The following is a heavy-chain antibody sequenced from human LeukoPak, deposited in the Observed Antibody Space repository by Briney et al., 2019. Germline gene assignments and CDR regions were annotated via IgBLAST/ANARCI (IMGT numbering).Heavy chain of an antibody. V-gene: IGHV3-53*05. D-gene: IGHD2-2*01. CDR1: GFTVSSNY. J-gene: IGHJ5*02. CDR2: IYSGGST. Sequence: YPGGSLRLSCAASGFTVSSNYMSWVRQAPGKGLEWVSVIYSGGSTYYADSVKGRFTISRDNSKNMMYLQMNSLRSEDTAFYYCARAPRVACISTSCYVDWFDPWGQGILVIVSS. CDR3: ARAPRVACISTSCYVDWFDP.